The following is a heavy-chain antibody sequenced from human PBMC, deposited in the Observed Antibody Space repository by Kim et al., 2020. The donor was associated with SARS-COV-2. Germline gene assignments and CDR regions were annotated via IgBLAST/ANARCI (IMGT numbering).Heavy chain of an antibody. Sequence: SETLSLTCTVSGGSISSYYWSWIRQPPGKGLEWIGYIYYSGSTNYNPSLKSRVTISVDTSKNQFSLKLSSVTAADTAVYYCARGGYDFWSGYPHYYYYYYGMDVWGQGTTVTVSS. V-gene: IGHV4-59*01. CDR3: ARGGYDFWSGYPHYYYYYYGMDV. J-gene: IGHJ6*02. D-gene: IGHD3-3*01. CDR2: IYYSGST. CDR1: GGSISSYY.